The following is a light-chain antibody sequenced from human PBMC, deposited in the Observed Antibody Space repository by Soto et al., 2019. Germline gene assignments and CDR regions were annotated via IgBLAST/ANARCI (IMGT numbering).Light chain of an antibody. CDR1: SSDVGSYNL. V-gene: IGLV2-23*01. Sequence: QSDLTQPASVSGSPGQSITISCTGTSSDVGSYNLVSWYQQHPGKAPKLMIYEGSKRPSGVSNRFSGSKSGNTASLTISGLQAEDEADYYCCSYAGSSTDVVFGGGTKLTVL. J-gene: IGLJ2*01. CDR3: CSYAGSSTDVV. CDR2: EGS.